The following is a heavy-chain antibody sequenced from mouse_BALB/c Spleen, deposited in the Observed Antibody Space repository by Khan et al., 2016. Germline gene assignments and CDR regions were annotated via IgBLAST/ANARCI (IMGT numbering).Heavy chain of an antibody. Sequence: QGQRQQSGADLVRPAVSLKISCKGSGYTFTDYAMHWVKQSHAKSLEWIGVIRTYSGAASYHQPSNGKATMTVDKSSSTAYMELARLTSEDSAIYCCARDGDDYWGQGTTLTVST. CDR3: ARDGDDY. D-gene: IGHD1-2*01. J-gene: IGHJ2*01. V-gene: IGHV1S137*01. CDR2: IRTYSGAA. CDR1: GYTFTDYA.